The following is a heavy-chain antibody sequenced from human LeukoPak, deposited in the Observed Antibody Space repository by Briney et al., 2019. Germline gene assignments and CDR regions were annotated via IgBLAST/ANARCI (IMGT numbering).Heavy chain of an antibody. V-gene: IGHV3-66*01. Sequence: GGSLRLSCAASGFSVRGNNMNWVRQAPGKGPEWVSIIYSDDSTYYADSMKGRFTISRDNSKNTLYPQIHSPRAEDTAVYYCARAFPAAAHTSFDYWGQGTLVTVSS. CDR2: IYSDDST. CDR1: GFSVRGNN. D-gene: IGHD6-13*01. CDR3: ARAFPAAAHTSFDY. J-gene: IGHJ4*02.